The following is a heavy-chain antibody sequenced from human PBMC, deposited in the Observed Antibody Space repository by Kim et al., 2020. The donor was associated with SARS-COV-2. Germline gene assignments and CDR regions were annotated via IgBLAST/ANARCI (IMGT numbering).Heavy chain of an antibody. V-gene: IGHV3-7*01. Sequence: GGSLRLSCAVSGFTFGAYWMTWVRQAPGKGLKWVANIKGDGTLSAYVDSVKGRFTISRDNAKNSLYLQLNSLTVGDTAMYYCVRDSNYYYMDVWGKGTTV. CDR3: VRDSNYYYMDV. D-gene: IGHD3-3*02. CDR2: IKGDGTLS. J-gene: IGHJ6*03. CDR1: GFTFGAYW.